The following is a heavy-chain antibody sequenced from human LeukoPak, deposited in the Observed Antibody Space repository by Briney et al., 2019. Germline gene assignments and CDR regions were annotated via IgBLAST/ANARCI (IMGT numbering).Heavy chain of an antibody. CDR3: ARDHTGYYDSSGLDY. CDR2: IYYSGST. D-gene: IGHD3-22*01. V-gene: IGHV4-59*01. J-gene: IGHJ4*02. CDR1: GGSISSYY. Sequence: SETLSLTCTVSGGSISSYYWSWIRQPPGKGLEWIGYIYYSGSTNYNPSLKSRVTISVDTSKNQFSLKLSSVTAADTAVYYCARDHTGYYDSSGLDYWGQGTLVTVSS.